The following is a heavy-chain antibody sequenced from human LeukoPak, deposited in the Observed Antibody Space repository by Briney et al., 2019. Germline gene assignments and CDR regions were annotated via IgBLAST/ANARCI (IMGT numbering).Heavy chain of an antibody. CDR1: GFTFSSYA. CDR3: ARLPTFYYDSSGYHYDY. Sequence: GGSLRLSCAASGFTFSSYAMKWVRQAPGRGLEWASSTAGSGISKDYADSVKGRFTISKDKSKNTLYLQMDNLRAEDTGVYFCARLPTFYYDSSGYHYDYWGQGTLVTVSS. D-gene: IGHD3-22*01. J-gene: IGHJ4*02. V-gene: IGHV3-23*01. CDR2: TAGSGISK.